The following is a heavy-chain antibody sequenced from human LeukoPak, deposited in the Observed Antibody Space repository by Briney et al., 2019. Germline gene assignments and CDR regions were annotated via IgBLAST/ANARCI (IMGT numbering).Heavy chain of an antibody. Sequence: SETLSLTCSVSGDSISYFYWSWIRQAAGKGLEWIGRISGSGSTDYNASLKSRVTMSVDTSKNQLSLKVISVTAADTAVYYCARDRGYSGYDLNYFDYWGQGTLVTVSS. V-gene: IGHV4-4*07. D-gene: IGHD5-12*01. CDR3: ARDRGYSGYDLNYFDY. J-gene: IGHJ4*02. CDR2: ISGSGST. CDR1: GDSISYFY.